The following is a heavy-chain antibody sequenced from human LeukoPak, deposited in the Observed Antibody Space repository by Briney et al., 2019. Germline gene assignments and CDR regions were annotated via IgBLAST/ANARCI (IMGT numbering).Heavy chain of an antibody. CDR1: GYSFTSYW. Sequence: GGSLRLSCKGSGYSFTSYWISWVRQMPGKGLEWMGRIDPSDSYTNYSPSFQGHVTISADKSISTAYLQWSSLKASDTAMYYCARRGDSGYDYAYWGQGTLVTVSS. D-gene: IGHD5-12*01. J-gene: IGHJ4*02. V-gene: IGHV5-10-1*01. CDR3: ARRGDSGYDYAY. CDR2: IDPSDSYT.